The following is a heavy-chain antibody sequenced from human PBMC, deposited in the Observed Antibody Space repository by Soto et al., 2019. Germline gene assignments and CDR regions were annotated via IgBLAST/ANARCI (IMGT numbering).Heavy chain of an antibody. CDR2: IYYSGSS. J-gene: IGHJ2*01. CDR1: GGSISSGGYY. Sequence: QVQLQESGPGLVKPSQTLSLTCTVSGGSISSGGYYWSWIRQHPGKGLEWIGYIYYSGSSYYNPSLKSRVTIAVDTSKNQFSLKLSSVTAADTAVYYCARVQGSGWNYWYFDLWGRGTLVTVSS. CDR3: ARVQGSGWNYWYFDL. D-gene: IGHD6-19*01. V-gene: IGHV4-31*03.